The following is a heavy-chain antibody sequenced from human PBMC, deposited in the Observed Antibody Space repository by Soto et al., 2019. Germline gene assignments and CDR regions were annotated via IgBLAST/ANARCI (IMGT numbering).Heavy chain of an antibody. CDR3: ARVYGYGYGHFDF. Sequence: QVQLVQSGAELKEPGASVKVSCKASGYIFTKHGISWVRQAPGQGLEWMGWISAHNGITNYAQNLQDRITVTTDTSTSTAYRELRSLRPEDTAIYYCARVYGYGYGHFDFWGQGSLVTVSS. J-gene: IGHJ4*02. CDR2: ISAHNGIT. CDR1: GYIFTKHG. V-gene: IGHV1-18*01. D-gene: IGHD5-18*01.